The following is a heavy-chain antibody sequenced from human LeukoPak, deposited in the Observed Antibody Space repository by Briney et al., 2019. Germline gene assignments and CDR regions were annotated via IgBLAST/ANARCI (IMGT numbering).Heavy chain of an antibody. D-gene: IGHD6-19*01. CDR3: ARDAGSGWSSFDY. Sequence: SQTLSLTCATSGDSVSSNSAAWNWIRQSPSRGLEWLGRTYYRSKWYNDYAVSMKSRITINPDTSKDQFSLQLNSVTPEDTAVYYCARDAGSGWSSFDYWGQGTLVTVSS. CDR1: GDSVSSNSAA. V-gene: IGHV6-1*01. CDR2: TYYRSKWYN. J-gene: IGHJ4*02.